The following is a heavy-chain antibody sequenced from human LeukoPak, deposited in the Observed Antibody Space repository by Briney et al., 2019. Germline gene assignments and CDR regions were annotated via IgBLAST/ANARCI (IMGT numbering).Heavy chain of an antibody. J-gene: IGHJ3*02. CDR1: GGSFSGYY. CDR2: INHSGST. D-gene: IGHD2-2*01. CDR3: AGRGAHCSSTSCYRRYAFDI. Sequence: SETLSLTCAVYGGSFSGYYWSWIRQPPGKGLEWIGEINHSGSTNYNPSLKSRVTISVDTSKIRFSLQLSSVTAAETAVYYCAGRGAHCSSTSCYRRYAFDIWGQGRMVSVSS. V-gene: IGHV4-34*01.